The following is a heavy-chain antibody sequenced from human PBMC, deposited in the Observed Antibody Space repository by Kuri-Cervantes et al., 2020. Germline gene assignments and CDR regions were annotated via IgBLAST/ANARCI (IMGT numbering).Heavy chain of an antibody. J-gene: IGHJ4*02. Sequence: GESLKISCAASGFTFSSYWMSWVRQAPGKGLEWVANIKQDGSEKYYVDSVKGRFTISRDNAKNSLYLQMNSLRAEDMAVYYCARLRDFWSGYYSPAGDYWGQGTLVTVSS. CDR1: GFTFSSYW. CDR3: ARLRDFWSGYYSPAGDY. V-gene: IGHV3-7*01. CDR2: IKQDGSEK. D-gene: IGHD3-3*01.